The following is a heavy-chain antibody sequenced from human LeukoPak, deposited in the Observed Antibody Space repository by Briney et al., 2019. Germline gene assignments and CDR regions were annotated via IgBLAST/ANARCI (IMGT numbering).Heavy chain of an antibody. CDR3: ARRSTGDYVWFDP. J-gene: IGHJ5*02. Sequence: PGGSLRLSCTASGFNFSNYWMHWVRQAPGKGLEWVSYISSSGSYTDYADSVKGRFTISRDNAKNSLYLQMNNLRAEDTAVYYCARRSTGDYVWFDPWGQGTLVTVSS. CDR1: GFNFSNYW. V-gene: IGHV3-11*03. CDR2: ISSSGSYT. D-gene: IGHD4-17*01.